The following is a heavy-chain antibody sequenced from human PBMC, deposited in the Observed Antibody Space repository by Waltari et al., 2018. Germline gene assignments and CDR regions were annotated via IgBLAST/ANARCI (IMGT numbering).Heavy chain of an antibody. J-gene: IGHJ4*02. CDR1: AYSINRGFC. CDR2: VHYGGTT. V-gene: IGHV4-38-2*01. CDR3: VARPTVTNSRYFDS. Sequence: QVQLQESGPGLVKPSETLSLTCGVSAYSINRGFCWAWLRQPPGKGLEWSGGVHYGGTTYFNSSLNSRATISKDASENQFSLRLRFVTAADTAVYFCVARPTVTNSRYFDSWGQGILVIVSS. D-gene: IGHD4-17*01.